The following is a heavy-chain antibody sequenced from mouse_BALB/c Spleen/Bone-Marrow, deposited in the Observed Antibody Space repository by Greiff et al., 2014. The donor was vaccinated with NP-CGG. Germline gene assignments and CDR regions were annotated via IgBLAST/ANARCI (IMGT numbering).Heavy chain of an antibody. CDR3: ALNNVCQFDY. V-gene: IGHV14-3*02. D-gene: IGHD1-3*01. J-gene: IGHJ2*01. CDR1: GFNIKSTY. Sequence: VQLQQSGAELVKPGASVKLSCTVFGFNIKSTYIHWVKQRPEQGLEWIGWVDPANGNSKCDPRFKGKATITADSSSNTAYLQLSSITSEDTAVYYCALNNVCQFDYWGQGTTVTVSS. CDR2: VDPANGNS.